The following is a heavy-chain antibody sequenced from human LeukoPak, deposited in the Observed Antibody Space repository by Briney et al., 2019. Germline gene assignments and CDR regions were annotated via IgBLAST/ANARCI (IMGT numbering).Heavy chain of an antibody. Sequence: SETLSLTCAVSGGSISSSWWSWVRQSPGKGLEWIGEISHSGTTNYNPSLKGRVTISVDKSKNQFSLKLSSVTAADTAVYYCASYAKDIVVLPAASIYWYFDLWGRGTLVTVSS. CDR3: ASYAKDIVVLPAASIYWYFDL. D-gene: IGHD2-2*01. CDR2: ISHSGTT. J-gene: IGHJ2*01. V-gene: IGHV4-4*02. CDR1: GGSISSSW.